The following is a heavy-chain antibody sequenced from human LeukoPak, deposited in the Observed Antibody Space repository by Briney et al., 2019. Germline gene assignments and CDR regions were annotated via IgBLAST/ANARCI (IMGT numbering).Heavy chain of an antibody. CDR3: ARGNLERTYYDILTGTYGMDV. D-gene: IGHD3-9*01. Sequence: SVKVPCKASGGTFSSYAISWVRQAPGQGLEWMGGIIPIFGTANYAQKFQGRVTITADESTSTAYMELSSLRSEDTAVYYCARGNLERTYYDILTGTYGMDVWGKGATVTVSS. CDR1: GGTFSSYA. CDR2: IIPIFGTA. V-gene: IGHV1-69*13. J-gene: IGHJ6*04.